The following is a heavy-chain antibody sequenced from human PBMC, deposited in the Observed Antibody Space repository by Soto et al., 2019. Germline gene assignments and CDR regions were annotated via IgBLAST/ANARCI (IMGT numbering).Heavy chain of an antibody. V-gene: IGHV1-69*06. CDR3: ARGIAAAGTEVDP. Sequence: GASVKVSCKASGGTFSSYAISWVRQAPGQGLEWMGGIIPIFGTANYAQKFQGRVTITADKSTSTAYMELSSLRSGDTAVYYCARGIAAAGTEVDPWGQGTLVTVSS. CDR1: GGTFSSYA. CDR2: IIPIFGTA. J-gene: IGHJ5*02. D-gene: IGHD6-13*01.